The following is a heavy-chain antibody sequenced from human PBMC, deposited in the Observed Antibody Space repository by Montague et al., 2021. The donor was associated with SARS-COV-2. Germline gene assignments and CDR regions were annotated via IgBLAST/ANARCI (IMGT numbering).Heavy chain of an antibody. D-gene: IGHD3-16*01. CDR1: GFSLSTNGMG. V-gene: IGHV2-5*02. J-gene: IGHJ5*02. CDR2: IYWDGDK. Sequence: PALVKPTQTLTLTCTFSGFSLSTNGMGVGWIRQPPGKALEWLALIYWDGDKRYSPSLMGRLTISRGTSKNQVVLTITNMNPVDTATYYCAHRREDATLITEWFDLWGQGTMVTVSS. CDR3: AHRREDATLITEWFDL.